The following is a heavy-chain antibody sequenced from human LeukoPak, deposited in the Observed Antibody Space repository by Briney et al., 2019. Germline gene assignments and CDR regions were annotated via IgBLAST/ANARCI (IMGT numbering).Heavy chain of an antibody. Sequence: SETLSLTCTVSGGSISSSSYYWGWIRQPPGKGLEWIGSIYYSGSTYYNPSLKSRVTISVDTSKNQFSLKLSSVTAADTAVYYCARHSYYGSGSYFDYWGQGTLVAVSS. CDR1: GGSISSSSYY. CDR2: IYYSGST. V-gene: IGHV4-39*01. D-gene: IGHD3-10*01. J-gene: IGHJ4*02. CDR3: ARHSYYGSGSYFDY.